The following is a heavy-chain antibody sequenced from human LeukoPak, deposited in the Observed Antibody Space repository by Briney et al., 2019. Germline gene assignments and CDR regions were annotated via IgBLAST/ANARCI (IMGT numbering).Heavy chain of an antibody. CDR1: GFTFSSYG. D-gene: IGHD6-19*01. CDR2: ISGSGGST. J-gene: IGHJ3*02. V-gene: IGHV3-23*01. CDR3: AKIQGWFNDAFHI. Sequence: GGSLRLSCAASGFTFSSYGMSWVRQAPGKGLEWVSAISGSGGSTYYADSVKGRFTISRDISKSTLYLQMNSLRADGTAVYYCAKIQGWFNDAFHIGGQGTMVTVSS.